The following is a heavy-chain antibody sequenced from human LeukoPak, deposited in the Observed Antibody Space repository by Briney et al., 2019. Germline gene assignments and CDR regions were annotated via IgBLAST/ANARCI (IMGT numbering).Heavy chain of an antibody. CDR3: AKVIVVVPAAIGSRPDAFDI. CDR1: GFTFSDYV. CDR2: ISGSGGST. J-gene: IGHJ3*02. D-gene: IGHD2-2*01. V-gene: IGHV3-23*01. Sequence: GGSLRLSCAASGFTFSDYVMNWVRQAPGKGLEWVSAISGSGGSTYYADSVKGRFTISRDNSKNTLYLQMNSLRAEDTAVYYCAKVIVVVPAAIGSRPDAFDIWGQGTMVTVSS.